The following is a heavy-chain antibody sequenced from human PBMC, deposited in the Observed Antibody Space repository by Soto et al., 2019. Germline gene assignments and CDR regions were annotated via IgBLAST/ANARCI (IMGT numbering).Heavy chain of an antibody. J-gene: IGHJ6*02. Sequence: PGGSLRLSCAASGFTFSSYGMHWVRQAPGKGLEWVAVISYDGSNKYYADKVKGRFTISRDNYKNTLYLQMNSQRAEDTAVYYCAKDYIVVVPAAIPTAYYYYGMDVWGQGTTVTVSS. CDR2: ISYDGSNK. D-gene: IGHD2-2*02. CDR3: AKDYIVVVPAAIPTAYYYYGMDV. V-gene: IGHV3-30*18. CDR1: GFTFSSYG.